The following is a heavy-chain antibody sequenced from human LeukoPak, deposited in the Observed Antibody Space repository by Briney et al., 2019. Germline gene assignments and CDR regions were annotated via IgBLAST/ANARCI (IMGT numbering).Heavy chain of an antibody. Sequence: SETLSLTCTVSGGCISSYYWSWIRQSPGKGLEWIGFIYTSGNTNYNPSLKSRVTISVDTSKNQISLKLTSVTAADTAVYYCARVWGYFDNWGQGALVTVSS. D-gene: IGHD7-27*01. J-gene: IGHJ4*02. CDR3: ARVWGYFDN. V-gene: IGHV4-59*01. CDR2: IYTSGNT. CDR1: GGCISSYY.